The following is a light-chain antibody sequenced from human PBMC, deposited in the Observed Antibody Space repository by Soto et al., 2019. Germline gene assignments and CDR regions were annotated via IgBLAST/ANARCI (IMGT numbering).Light chain of an antibody. CDR1: QSVSSSY. Sequence: IVLTQSPGTLSLSPGERATLSCGARQSVSSSYLAWYQQKPGHAPSLLIYGASSRATGIPDRLSGSGSRTDFTLTIGRPEPEDFSVYYCQQYGSSRTFGQGTKVDIK. CDR2: GAS. J-gene: IGKJ1*01. CDR3: QQYGSSRT. V-gene: IGKV3-20*01.